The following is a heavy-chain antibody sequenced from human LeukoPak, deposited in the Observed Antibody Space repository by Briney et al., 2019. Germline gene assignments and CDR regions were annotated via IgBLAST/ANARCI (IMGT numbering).Heavy chain of an antibody. CDR1: GFTVSSNY. D-gene: IGHD4-23*01. CDR3: ARVYGGNEPFDY. J-gene: IGHJ4*02. CDR2: IYSGGST. Sequence: GGSLRLPCAASGFTVSSNYMSWVRQAPGKGLEWVSVIYSGGSTYNADSVKGRFTISRDNAKNTLYLQMNSLRAEDTAVYYCARVYGGNEPFDYWGQGTLVTVSS. V-gene: IGHV3-53*01.